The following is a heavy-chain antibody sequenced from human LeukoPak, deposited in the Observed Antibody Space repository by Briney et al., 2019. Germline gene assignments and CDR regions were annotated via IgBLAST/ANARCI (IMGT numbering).Heavy chain of an antibody. J-gene: IGHJ3*02. Sequence: KVSCKASGYSFTSYWIGWVRQMPGKGLEWMGIIYPGDSDTRYSPSFQGQVTISADKSISTAYLQWSSLKASDTAMYYCARGHAESTRHAFDIWGQGTMVTVSS. CDR1: GYSFTSYW. D-gene: IGHD2-2*01. V-gene: IGHV5-51*01. CDR2: IYPGDSDT. CDR3: ARGHAESTRHAFDI.